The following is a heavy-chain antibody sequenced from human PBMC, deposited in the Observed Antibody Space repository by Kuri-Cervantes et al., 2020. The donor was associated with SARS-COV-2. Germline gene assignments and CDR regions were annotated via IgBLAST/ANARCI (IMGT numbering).Heavy chain of an antibody. D-gene: IGHD2-21*02. V-gene: IGHV3-30*18. CDR3: AKDFEAYCGGDCYLDY. Sequence: GESLKISCPASDFTVNTYRSHWVHWVRQAPVEGLEWVAVISYDGGSQYYADSVKGRFTSSRDKSKNSVFLQMNSLSAEDTAVCYCAKDFEAYCGGDCYLDYWGQGTLVTVSS. CDR1: DFTVNTYR. CDR2: ISYDGGSQ. J-gene: IGHJ4*02.